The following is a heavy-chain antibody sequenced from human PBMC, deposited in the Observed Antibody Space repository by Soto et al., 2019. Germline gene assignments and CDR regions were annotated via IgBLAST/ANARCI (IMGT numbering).Heavy chain of an antibody. Sequence: EVQLVESGGGLVKPGGSLRLSCAASGFTFSSYSMNWVRQAPGKGLEWVSSISSSSSYIYYADSVKGRFNISRDNAKNSLYLQMNSLRAEDTAVYYCARGRYYDILTGYYPLDYWGQGTLVTVSS. J-gene: IGHJ4*02. CDR2: ISSSSSYI. CDR3: ARGRYYDILTGYYPLDY. CDR1: GFTFSSYS. V-gene: IGHV3-21*01. D-gene: IGHD3-9*01.